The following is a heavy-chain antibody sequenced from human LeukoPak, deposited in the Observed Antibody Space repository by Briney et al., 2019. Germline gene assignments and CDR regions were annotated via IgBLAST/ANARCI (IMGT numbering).Heavy chain of an antibody. J-gene: IGHJ3*02. Sequence: GASVKVSCKASGGTFSSYAISWVRQAPGQGLEWMGGIIPIFSTANYAQKFQGRVTITADESTSTAYMELSSLRSEDTAVYYCARDNDGDYANDAFDIWGQGTMVTVSS. D-gene: IGHD4-17*01. CDR3: ARDNDGDYANDAFDI. V-gene: IGHV1-69*13. CDR2: IIPIFSTA. CDR1: GGTFSSYA.